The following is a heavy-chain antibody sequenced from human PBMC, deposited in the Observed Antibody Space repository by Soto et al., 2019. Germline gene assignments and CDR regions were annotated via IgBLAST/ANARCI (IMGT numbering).Heavy chain of an antibody. CDR2: ISGYGGNT. Sequence: DVQLLESGGGLVQPGGSLRVSCAASGFTFGAHPMSWVRQAPGKGLEWFSTISGYGGNTYHPESLKGRFTISRDNSKNTLFLQIHSLREADTAIDYCAKQRTTVTTSFDHWGQGTLVTVSS. D-gene: IGHD4-17*01. J-gene: IGHJ4*02. CDR1: GFTFGAHP. CDR3: AKQRTTVTTSFDH. V-gene: IGHV3-23*01.